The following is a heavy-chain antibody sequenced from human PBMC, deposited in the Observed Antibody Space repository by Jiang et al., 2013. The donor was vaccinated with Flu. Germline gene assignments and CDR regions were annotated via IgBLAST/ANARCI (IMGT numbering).Heavy chain of an antibody. V-gene: IGHV3-7*03. Sequence: GLVQPGGSLRLSCAASGFTFNTYWLSWVRQAPGKGLEWVANIKQDGSEKYYVDSVKGRFTISRDNAKNSLYLQMNSLRAEDTAVYYCARRDIVVVVAANHFDYWGQGTLVTVSS. D-gene: IGHD2-15*01. J-gene: IGHJ4*02. CDR1: GFTFNTYW. CDR2: IKQDGSEK. CDR3: ARRDIVVVVAANHFDY.